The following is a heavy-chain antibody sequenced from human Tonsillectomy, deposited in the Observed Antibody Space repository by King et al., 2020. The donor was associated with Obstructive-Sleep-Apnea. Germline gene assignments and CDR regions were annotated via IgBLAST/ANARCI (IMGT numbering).Heavy chain of an antibody. J-gene: IGHJ4*02. D-gene: IGHD6-13*01. CDR1: GFTFGDYA. Sequence: VQLVESGGGLVQPGRSLRLSCAASGFTFGDYAMNWVRQPPGKGLEWVSCISWNSGSIGYADSVKGRFTISRDNAKNFLYLQMNSLRAEDTAVYYCARGGYSSSWHWGQGTLVTVSS. CDR3: ARGGYSSSWH. CDR2: ISWNSGSI. V-gene: IGHV3-9*01.